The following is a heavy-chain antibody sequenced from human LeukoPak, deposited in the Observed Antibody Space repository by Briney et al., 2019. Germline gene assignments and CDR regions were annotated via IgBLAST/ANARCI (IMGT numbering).Heavy chain of an antibody. D-gene: IGHD3-3*01. J-gene: IGHJ3*02. CDR2: INPNSGGT. V-gene: IGHV1-2*06. Sequence: ASVKVSCKASGYTFTGYYMHWVRQAHGQGLEWMGRINPNSGGTNYAQKLQGRVTMTTDTSTSTAYMELRSLRSDDTAVYYCARDRRITIFGVVIRYAFDIWGQGTMVTVSS. CDR1: GYTFTGYY. CDR3: ARDRRITIFGVVIRYAFDI.